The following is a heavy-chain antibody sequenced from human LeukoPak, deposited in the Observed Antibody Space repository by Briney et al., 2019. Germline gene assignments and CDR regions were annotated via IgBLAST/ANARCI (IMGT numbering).Heavy chain of an antibody. V-gene: IGHV3-43D*03. CDR1: GFTFDDYA. D-gene: IGHD1-1*01. CDR3: AKVQRWRTEWGAFDI. Sequence: PGRSLRLSCAASGFTFDDYAMHWVRQGPGKGLEWVSLINRDGGSTDYADSVKGRFTISRDNSKNSLYLQMHSLRPEDTALYYCAKVQRWRTEWGAFDIWGQGTMVTVSS. CDR2: INRDGGST. J-gene: IGHJ3*02.